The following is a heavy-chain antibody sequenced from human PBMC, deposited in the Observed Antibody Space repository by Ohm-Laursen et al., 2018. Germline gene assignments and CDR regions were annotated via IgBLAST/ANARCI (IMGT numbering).Heavy chain of an antibody. CDR1: GGSISSYY. CDR2: IYNSGST. J-gene: IGHJ6*02. V-gene: IGHV4-4*07. Sequence: SETLSLTCTVSGGSISSYYWSWIRQPAGKGLEWIGRIYNSGSTNYNPSLKSRVTMSVDTSKNQFSLKLSSVTAADTAVYYCASWTGVGATDYYYYGMDVWGQGTTVTVSS. D-gene: IGHD1-26*01. CDR3: ASWTGVGATDYYYYGMDV.